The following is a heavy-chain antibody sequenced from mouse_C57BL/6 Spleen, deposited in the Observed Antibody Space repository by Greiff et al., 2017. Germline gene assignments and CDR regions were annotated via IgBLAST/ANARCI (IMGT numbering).Heavy chain of an antibody. D-gene: IGHD1-1*01. CDR2: IYPGNSDT. CDR1: GYTFTSYW. V-gene: IGHV1-5*01. J-gene: IGHJ3*01. CDR3: TTSGDYYGSSSFAY. Sequence: EVQLQQSGTVLARPGASVKMSCKTSGYTFTSYWMHWVKQRPGQGLEWIGAIYPGNSDTSYNQKFTGKANMTAVTSASTAYMELSSLTTEDSAVSYCTTSGDYYGSSSFAYWGQGTMVTVSA.